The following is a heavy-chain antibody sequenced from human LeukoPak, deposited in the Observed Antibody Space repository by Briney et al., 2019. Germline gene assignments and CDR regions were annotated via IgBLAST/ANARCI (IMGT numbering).Heavy chain of an antibody. J-gene: IGHJ4*02. Sequence: SETLSLTCTVSGGSISSSSYYWGWIRQPPGKGLEWIGSIYYSGITYYNPSLESRVTILVDTSKNQFSLKLSSVTAADTAVYYCASPLGYCSRTNCYGDYWGQGTLVTVSS. D-gene: IGHD2-2*01. CDR2: IYYSGIT. CDR3: ASPLGYCSRTNCYGDY. CDR1: GGSISSSSYY. V-gene: IGHV4-39*01.